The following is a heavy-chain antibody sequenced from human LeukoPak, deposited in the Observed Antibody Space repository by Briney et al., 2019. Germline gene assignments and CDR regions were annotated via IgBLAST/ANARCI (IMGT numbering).Heavy chain of an antibody. Sequence: PGWSLRLSCSASGFTFSTFPMHWVSQAPGKGLEYFSAISRNGDTTYYADSVKGRFTISRDNSKNTLYLQMSSLRPEDTAVYYCVKALTDDAFDIWGQGTMVTVSS. CDR3: VKALTDDAFDI. V-gene: IGHV3-64D*06. CDR1: GFTFSTFP. CDR2: ISRNGDTT. J-gene: IGHJ3*02.